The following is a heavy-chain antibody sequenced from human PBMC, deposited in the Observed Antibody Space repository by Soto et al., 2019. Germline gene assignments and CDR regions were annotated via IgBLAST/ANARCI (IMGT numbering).Heavy chain of an antibody. Sequence: KASETLSLTCTVSGGSISSGDYYWSWIRQPPGKGLEWIGYIYYSGSTYYNPSFKSRVTISVDTSTNQFSLKLSSVTAADTAVYFCGIIARDGYNTDFQHWGQGTLVTVSS. CDR2: IYYSGST. D-gene: IGHD5-12*01. V-gene: IGHV4-30-4*01. J-gene: IGHJ1*01. CDR1: GGSISSGDYY. CDR3: GIIARDGYNTDFQH.